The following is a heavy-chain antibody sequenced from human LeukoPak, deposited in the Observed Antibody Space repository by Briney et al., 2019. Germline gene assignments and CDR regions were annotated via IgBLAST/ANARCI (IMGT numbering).Heavy chain of an antibody. CDR1: GFTFTGYS. CDR2: ISSSSSTI. V-gene: IGHV3-48*02. D-gene: IGHD6-13*01. CDR3: ARDSSSSWYVSYGMDV. J-gene: IGHJ6*02. Sequence: GGSLRLSCAASGFTFTGYSMNWVRQAPGKGLEWISYISSSSSTIYYADSVKGRFTISRDNAKNSLHLQMNSLRDEDTAVYYCARDSSSSWYVSYGMDVWGQGTTVTVSS.